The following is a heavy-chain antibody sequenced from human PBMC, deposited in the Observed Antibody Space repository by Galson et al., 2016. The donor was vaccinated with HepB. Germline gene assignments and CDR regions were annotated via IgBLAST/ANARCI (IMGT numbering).Heavy chain of an antibody. J-gene: IGHJ4*02. CDR2: ILYDGSKK. CDR1: GFRFSSYG. Sequence: SLRLSCAASGFRFSSYGMHWVRQASGKGLGWVAVILYDGSKKYYADSVKGRFTISRDTSKNTLYLQMNSLRAEDTAVYSCAKDPYYYGSGIDLSFDYWGQGTLVTVSS. CDR3: AKDPYYYGSGIDLSFDY. D-gene: IGHD3-10*01. V-gene: IGHV3-30*18.